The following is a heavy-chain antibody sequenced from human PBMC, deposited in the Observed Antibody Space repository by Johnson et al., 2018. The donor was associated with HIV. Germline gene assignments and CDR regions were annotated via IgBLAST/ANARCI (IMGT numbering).Heavy chain of an antibody. D-gene: IGHD3-22*01. CDR2: ISSSGSTI. J-gene: IGHJ3*02. Sequence: QVQLVESGGGLVKPGGSLRLSCAASGFTFSDYYMSWIRQAPGKGLEWVSYISSSGSTICYADSVMCRFTISRDNAKNSLYLQMNSLSDEDTAVFYCEREGDSSGAGAFDIWGQGTMVTVSS. CDR1: GFTFSDYY. V-gene: IGHV3-11*04. CDR3: EREGDSSGAGAFDI.